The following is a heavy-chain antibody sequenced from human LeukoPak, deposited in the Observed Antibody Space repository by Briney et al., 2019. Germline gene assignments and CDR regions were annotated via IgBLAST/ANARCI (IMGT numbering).Heavy chain of an antibody. CDR1: GGSISSHY. D-gene: IGHD1-26*01. V-gene: IGHV4-59*11. CDR2: IYYSGSS. Sequence: PSETLSITCTVSGGSISSHYWSWIRQPPGKGLEWIAYIYYSGSSNYNPSLKSRVTIAVDTSKNQFSLNLSSVTAADTAVYYCGRGERLGVDYWGQGTLVTVSS. CDR3: GRGERLGVDY. J-gene: IGHJ4*02.